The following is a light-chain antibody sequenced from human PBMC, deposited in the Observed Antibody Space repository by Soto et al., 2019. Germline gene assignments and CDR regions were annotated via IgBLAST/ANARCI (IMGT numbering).Light chain of an antibody. J-gene: IGKJ2*01. CDR2: DAS. CDR3: QQYSSFWNT. Sequence: DIQMTQSPSTLSASVGDRVTITCRASQGISAWLAWYQQKPGKAPKLLIFDASTLQSGVPSRFSGSGPGTDFTLTISSLQPDDFATSYCQQYSSFWNTFGQGTKLEIK. V-gene: IGKV1-5*01. CDR1: QGISAW.